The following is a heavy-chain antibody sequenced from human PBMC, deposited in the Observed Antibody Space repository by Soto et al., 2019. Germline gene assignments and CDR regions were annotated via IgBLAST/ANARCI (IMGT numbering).Heavy chain of an antibody. Sequence: QVQLVESGGGVVQPGRSLRLSCAASGFTFSSYAMHWVRQAPGKGLEWLAVISYDGSNKYYADSVKGRFTISRDNSKNTLYLQMHSLRAEDTAVYYCASGDGSSSYLLDYWGQGTLVTVSS. V-gene: IGHV3-30-3*01. CDR1: GFTFSSYA. CDR2: ISYDGSNK. J-gene: IGHJ4*02. CDR3: ASGDGSSSYLLDY. D-gene: IGHD2-21*02.